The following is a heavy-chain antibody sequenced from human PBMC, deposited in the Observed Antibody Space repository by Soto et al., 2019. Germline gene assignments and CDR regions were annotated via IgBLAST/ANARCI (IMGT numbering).Heavy chain of an antibody. CDR2: IRAYNGNT. CDR3: ARDLPTMDV. CDR1: GYNFTSYG. Sequence: QVQPVQSGAEVKKPGASVKVSWKASGYNFTSYGNSWVRQAPGQGLEWMVWIRAYNGNTNYAQKLQGRVTITTDTSTSTADMELRSLRSDDTAVYYCARDLPTMDVWGQGTTVTVSS. V-gene: IGHV1-18*01. J-gene: IGHJ6*02.